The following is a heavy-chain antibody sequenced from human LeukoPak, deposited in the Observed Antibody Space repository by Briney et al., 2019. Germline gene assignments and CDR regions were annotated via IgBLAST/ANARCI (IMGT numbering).Heavy chain of an antibody. Sequence: SETLSLTCTVSGYSISSGYYWGWIRQSPGKGLEWIGNIYHSGSTYYNPSLKSRVTISVDTSKNQFSLKLSSVTAADTAVYYCARHHDILTGYPLDYWGQGTLITVSS. D-gene: IGHD3-9*01. V-gene: IGHV4-38-2*02. CDR1: GYSISSGYY. CDR2: IYHSGST. J-gene: IGHJ4*02. CDR3: ARHHDILTGYPLDY.